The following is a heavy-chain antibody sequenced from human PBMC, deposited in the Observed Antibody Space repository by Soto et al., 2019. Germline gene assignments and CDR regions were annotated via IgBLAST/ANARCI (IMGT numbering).Heavy chain of an antibody. CDR2: IYYSGST. J-gene: IGHJ6*03. D-gene: IGHD2-15*01. V-gene: IGHV4-59*01. CDR3: ARGRGYCSGGSCYDRSRVYYYYMDV. CDR1: GGSISSYY. Sequence: SETLSLTCTVSGGSISSYYWSWIRQPPGKGLEWIGYIYYSGSTNYNPSLKSRVTISVDTSKNQFSLKLSSVTAADTAVYYCARGRGYCSGGSCYDRSRVYYYYMDVWGKGTTVTVSS.